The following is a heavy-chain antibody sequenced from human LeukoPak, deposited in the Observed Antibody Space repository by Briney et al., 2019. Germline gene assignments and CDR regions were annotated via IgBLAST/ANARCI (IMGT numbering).Heavy chain of an antibody. V-gene: IGHV4-34*01. CDR2: INHSGST. Sequence: PSETLSLTCAVYGGSFSGYYWSWIRQPPGKGLEWIGEINHSGSTNYNPSLKSRVTISVDTSKNQFSLKLSSVTAADTAVYYCARGLLGAGKGWFDPWGQGTLVTVSS. CDR3: ARGLLGAGKGWFDP. D-gene: IGHD2/OR15-2a*01. J-gene: IGHJ5*02. CDR1: GGSFSGYY.